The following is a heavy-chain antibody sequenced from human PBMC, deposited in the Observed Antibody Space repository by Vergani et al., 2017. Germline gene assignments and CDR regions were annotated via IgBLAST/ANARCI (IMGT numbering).Heavy chain of an antibody. CDR2: INPSGGST. CDR3: ARDLGYSYGNNWFDP. CDR1: GGTFSSNS. J-gene: IGHJ5*02. D-gene: IGHD5-18*01. Sequence: QGQLAQSGAEVKKPGSSVKVSCKASGGTFSSNSISWVRQAPGQGLEWMGIINPSGGSTSYAQKFQGRVTMTRDTSTSTVYMELSSLRSEDTAVYYCARDLGYSYGNNWFDPWGQGTLVTVSS. V-gene: IGHV1-46*01.